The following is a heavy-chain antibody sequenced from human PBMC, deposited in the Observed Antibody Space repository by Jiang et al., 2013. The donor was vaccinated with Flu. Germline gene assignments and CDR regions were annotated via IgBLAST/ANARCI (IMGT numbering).Heavy chain of an antibody. CDR1: NW. V-gene: IGHV4-4*02. Sequence: NWWSWVRQPPGKGLEWIGEIYHSGSTNYNPSLKSRVTISVDKSKSQFSLKLSSVTAADTAVYYCARDDGYSSGWRNWYFDLWGRGTLVTVSS. D-gene: IGHD6-19*01. J-gene: IGHJ2*01. CDR2: IYHSGST. CDR3: ARDDGYSSGWRNWYFDL.